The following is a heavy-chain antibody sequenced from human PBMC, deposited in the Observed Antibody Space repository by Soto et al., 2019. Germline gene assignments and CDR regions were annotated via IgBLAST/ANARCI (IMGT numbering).Heavy chain of an antibody. CDR2: ISSSSSYI. J-gene: IGHJ6*02. D-gene: IGHD1-26*01. CDR1: GFTFSSYS. Sequence: EVQLVESGGGLVKPGGSLRLSCAASGFTFSSYSMNWVRQAPGNGLEWVSSISSSSSYIYYADSVKGRFTISRDNDKNSLYLRMNSLRAEDTAVYYCARGSGSYYRTFDYYYGMDVWGQGTTVTVSS. V-gene: IGHV3-21*01. CDR3: ARGSGSYYRTFDYYYGMDV.